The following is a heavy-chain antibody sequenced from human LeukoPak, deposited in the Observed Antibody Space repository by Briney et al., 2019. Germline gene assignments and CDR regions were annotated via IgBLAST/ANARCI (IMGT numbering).Heavy chain of an antibody. CDR3: AKAPTPYCSGGSCYVFDY. J-gene: IGHJ4*02. Sequence: GGSLRLSCTASGFTFSSYAMSWVRQAPGKGLEWVAVISYDGSNKYYADSVKGRFAISRDNSKNTLYLQMNSLRAEDTAVYYCAKAPTPYCSGGSCYVFDYWGQGTLVTVSS. V-gene: IGHV3-30*09. CDR1: GFTFSSYA. CDR2: ISYDGSNK. D-gene: IGHD2-15*01.